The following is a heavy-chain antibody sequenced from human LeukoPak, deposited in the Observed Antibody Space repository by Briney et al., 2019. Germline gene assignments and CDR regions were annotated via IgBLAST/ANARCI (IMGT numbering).Heavy chain of an antibody. Sequence: SETLSLTCAVSGASIISPYWLTWVRQPPGKGLEWVGEIYHDGNTNYNPSLKSRLSVSLDKSRNQFSLKLSFVTAADTAVYYCVRAPRDWGQGILVTVSS. V-gene: IGHV4-4*02. CDR3: VRAPRD. J-gene: IGHJ4*02. CDR2: IYHDGNT. D-gene: IGHD2-21*01. CDR1: GASIISPYW.